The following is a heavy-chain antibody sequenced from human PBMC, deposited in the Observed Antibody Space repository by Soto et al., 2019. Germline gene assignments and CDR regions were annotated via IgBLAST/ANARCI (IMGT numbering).Heavy chain of an antibody. Sequence: QVHLVQSGAEMKKPGSSVKVSCKVSGGDLTNSGISWVRQAPGQGLEWMGGIFPLLAMVDYSQKFQGRVTITADESTNTAYMDLGSLKFDDTAVYYCAQEDGTGFKSWGQGTLVIVSS. J-gene: IGHJ4*02. CDR1: GGDLTNSG. CDR3: AQEDGTGFKS. CDR2: IFPLLAMV. D-gene: IGHD1-1*01. V-gene: IGHV1-69*04.